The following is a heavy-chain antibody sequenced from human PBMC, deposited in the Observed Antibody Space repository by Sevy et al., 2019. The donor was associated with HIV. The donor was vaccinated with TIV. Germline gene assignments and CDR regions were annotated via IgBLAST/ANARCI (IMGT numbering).Heavy chain of an antibody. CDR1: GFTFSSYW. CDR2: IKQDGSEK. CDR3: ARDRHYDSSGYLGY. J-gene: IGHJ4*02. D-gene: IGHD3-22*01. V-gene: IGHV3-7*01. Sequence: GGSLRLSCAASGFTFSSYWMSWVRQAPGKGLEWVANIKQDGSEKYYVDSVKGRFTISRDNAKNSLYLQMNSLRAEDTAVYYCARDRHYDSSGYLGYWGQRTLVTVSS.